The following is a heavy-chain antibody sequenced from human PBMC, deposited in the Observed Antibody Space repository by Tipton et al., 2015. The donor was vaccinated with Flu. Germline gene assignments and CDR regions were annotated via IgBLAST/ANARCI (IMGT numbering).Heavy chain of an antibody. J-gene: IGHJ3*02. CDR1: GYSFTSYW. V-gene: IGHV5-51*01. Sequence: QLVQSGAEVKKPGESLKISCKGSGYSFTSYWIGWARQMPGKGLEWMGIIYPGDSDTRYSPSFQDQVTISADKSISTAYLQWSSLKASDTAMYYCAGRGIAAAGAQGDAFDIGGQGTMVTVSS. CDR3: AGRGIAAAGAQGDAFDI. D-gene: IGHD6-13*01. CDR2: IYPGDSDT.